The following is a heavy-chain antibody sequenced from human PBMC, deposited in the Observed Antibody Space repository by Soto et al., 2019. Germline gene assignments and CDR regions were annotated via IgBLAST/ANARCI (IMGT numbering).Heavy chain of an antibody. CDR2: IIPYNVDT. J-gene: IGHJ4*02. CDR3: ARGGFSSSWRPDY. Sequence: ASVKVSCKASGYTFTDYYISWMRQAPGQGLEWMGWIIPYNVDTNFAQKFQGRVTMTTDTSTSTAYMELRSLRSDDTAVYYCARGGFSSSWRPDYRGKGTLVTVSS. V-gene: IGHV1-18*04. CDR1: GYTFTDYY. D-gene: IGHD6-13*01.